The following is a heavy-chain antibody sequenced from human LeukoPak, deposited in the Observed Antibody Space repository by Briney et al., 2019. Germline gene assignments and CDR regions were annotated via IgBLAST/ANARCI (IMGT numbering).Heavy chain of an antibody. D-gene: IGHD3-3*01. Sequence: GASVKVSCKASGYTFTSYGISWVRQAPGQGLEWMGWISAYNGNTNYAQKLQGRVTMTTDTSTSTAYMELRSLRSDDTAVYYCARVRILEWLVAPLDYWGQGTLVTVSS. J-gene: IGHJ4*02. CDR2: ISAYNGNT. CDR3: ARVRILEWLVAPLDY. CDR1: GYTFTSYG. V-gene: IGHV1-18*01.